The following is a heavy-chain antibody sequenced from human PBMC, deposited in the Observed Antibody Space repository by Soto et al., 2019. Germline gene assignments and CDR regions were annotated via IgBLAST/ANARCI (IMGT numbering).Heavy chain of an antibody. CDR1: GFTFSSYA. CDR3: AREGEVDGDSSSVYFETHSYYGMEV. J-gene: IGHJ6*02. CDR2: ISYDGSNK. V-gene: IGHV3-30-3*01. Sequence: QVQLVESGGGVVQPGRSLRLSCAASGFTFSSYAMHWVRQAPGKGLEWVAVISYDGSNKYYADSVKGRFTISRDSSKNTLYLQMNSRRAEDTAVYYCAREGEVDGDSSSVYFETHSYYGMEVWGRGTTVSVSS. D-gene: IGHD6-13*01.